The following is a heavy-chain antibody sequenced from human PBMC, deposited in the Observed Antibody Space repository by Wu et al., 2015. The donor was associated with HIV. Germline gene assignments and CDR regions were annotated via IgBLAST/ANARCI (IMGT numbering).Heavy chain of an antibody. Sequence: QVQLQQWGAGLLKPSETLSLTCAVYGGSFSGYYWSWIRQPPGKGLEWIGEINHSGSTNYNPSLKSRVTISVDTSKNQFSLKLSSVTAADTAVYYCARGPMGDYDSSGYYYGGLHYFDYWGQGTLVTVSS. CDR3: ARGPMGDYDSSGYYYGGLHYFDY. CDR1: GGSFSGYY. J-gene: IGHJ4*02. V-gene: IGHV4-34*01. CDR2: INHSGST. D-gene: IGHD3-22*01.